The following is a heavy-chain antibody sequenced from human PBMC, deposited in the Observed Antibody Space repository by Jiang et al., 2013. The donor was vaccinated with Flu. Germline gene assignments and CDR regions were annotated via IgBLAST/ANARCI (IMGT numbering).Heavy chain of an antibody. V-gene: IGHV4-34*01. J-gene: IGHJ4*02. CDR1: GGSFSGYY. D-gene: IGHD3-3*01. CDR3: AREHVLRFLEWTVPYYFDY. CDR2: INHSGST. Sequence: SLTCAVYGGSFSGYYWSWIRQPPGKGLEWIGEINHSGSTNYNPSLKSRVTISVDTSKNQFSLKLSSVTAADTAVYYCAREHVLRFLEWTVPYYFDYWGQGTLVTVSS.